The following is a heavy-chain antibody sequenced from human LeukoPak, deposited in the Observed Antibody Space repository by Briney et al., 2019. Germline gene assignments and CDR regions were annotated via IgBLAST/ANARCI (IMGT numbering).Heavy chain of an antibody. D-gene: IGHD1-26*01. CDR3: AKGGGGSYLRFDY. CDR1: GFTFSSYG. J-gene: IGHJ4*02. Sequence: GGSLRLSCAASGFTFSSYGMHWVRQAPGKGLEWVAVISCDGSNKYYADSVKGRFSISRDNSKNTLYLQMNSLRPEDTAVFYCAKGGGGSYLRFDYWGQGTLVTVSS. CDR2: ISCDGSNK. V-gene: IGHV3-30*18.